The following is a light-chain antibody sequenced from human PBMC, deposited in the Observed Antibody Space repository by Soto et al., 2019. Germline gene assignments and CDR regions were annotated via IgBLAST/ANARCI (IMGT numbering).Light chain of an antibody. CDR1: QSIGDT. CDR3: QQFSSYPLT. V-gene: IGKV3-15*01. Sequence: EIVMTQSPATLSVSPGGRATLSCRASQSIGDTLAWYQQKPGQAPRLLIYGASSRVTGFPARFSGSGSGTDFTLTISRLEPEDFAVYYCQQFSSYPLTFGGGTKVDI. J-gene: IGKJ4*01. CDR2: GAS.